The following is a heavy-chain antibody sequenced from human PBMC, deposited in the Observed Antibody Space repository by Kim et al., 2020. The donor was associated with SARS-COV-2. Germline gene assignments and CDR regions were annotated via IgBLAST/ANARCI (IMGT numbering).Heavy chain of an antibody. Sequence: SQTLSLTCAISGDSVSSNSAAWNWIRQSPSRGLEWLGRTYYRSKWYNDYAVSVKSRITINPDTSKNQFSLQLNSVTPEDTAVYYCARDSSLPTESSSWYLVYYYYGMDVWGQGTTVTVSS. CDR2: TYYRSKWYN. V-gene: IGHV6-1*01. CDR1: GDSVSSNSAA. D-gene: IGHD6-13*01. CDR3: ARDSSLPTESSSWYLVYYYYGMDV. J-gene: IGHJ6*02.